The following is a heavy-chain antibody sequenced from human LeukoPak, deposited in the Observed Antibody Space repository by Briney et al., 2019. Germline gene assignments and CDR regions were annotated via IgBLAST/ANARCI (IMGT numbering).Heavy chain of an antibody. Sequence: GASVKVSCKASGYTFTGYYMHWVRQAPGQGLEWMGWINPNSGGTNYAQKFQGRVTMTRDTSISTAYMELSRLRSDDTAVYYCARDFKDTIFGVVIDCYYYYYMDVWGKGTTVTVSS. CDR1: GYTFTGYY. V-gene: IGHV1-2*02. CDR2: INPNSGGT. J-gene: IGHJ6*03. D-gene: IGHD3-3*01. CDR3: ARDFKDTIFGVVIDCYYYYYMDV.